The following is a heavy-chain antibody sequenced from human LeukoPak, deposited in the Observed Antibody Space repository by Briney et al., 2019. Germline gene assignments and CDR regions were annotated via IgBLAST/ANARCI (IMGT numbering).Heavy chain of an antibody. D-gene: IGHD6-25*01. V-gene: IGHV3-48*03. CDR2: ISSRGRTI. J-gene: IGHJ1*01. CDR1: GFTFSSYE. CDR3: VRDISMAAPGLQH. Sequence: GGSLRHTCAASGFTFSSYEMNWLRQAPGKGLEWVSYISSRGRTIYYADSVKGRFTISRDNAKNSLYLQMSSLRAEDTAVYYCVRDISMAAPGLQHWGQGTLVTVSS.